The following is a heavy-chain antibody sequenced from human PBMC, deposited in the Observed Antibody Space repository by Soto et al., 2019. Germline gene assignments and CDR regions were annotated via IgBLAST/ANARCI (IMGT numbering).Heavy chain of an antibody. Sequence: QMQLQESGPGLVKPSETLSLTCAVSGGSISSTSFYWGWIRQPPGRRLEWIGSFYYRVSTNYNPSLKRRVNISVDTSKNQFSLRLSSVTASDTALYYCAMSTGWYDRASDFWGQGALVTVSS. V-gene: IGHV4-39*01. J-gene: IGHJ4*02. CDR3: AMSTGWYDRASDF. D-gene: IGHD6-19*01. CDR2: FYYRVST. CDR1: GGSISSTSFY.